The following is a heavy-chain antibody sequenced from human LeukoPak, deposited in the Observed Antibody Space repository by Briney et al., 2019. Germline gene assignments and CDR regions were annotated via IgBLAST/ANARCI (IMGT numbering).Heavy chain of an antibody. CDR2: VYYSGTT. CDR3: ARGSSRWDY. J-gene: IGHJ4*02. Sequence: SETLSLTCTVSGGSISSSYWSWIRQPPGKGLEWIGYVYYSGTTHYNPSLQSRVTISVDTSKNQFSLNLNSVTAADTAMYYCARGSSRWDYWGQGTLVTVSS. CDR1: GGSISSSY. V-gene: IGHV4-59*01. D-gene: IGHD6-19*01.